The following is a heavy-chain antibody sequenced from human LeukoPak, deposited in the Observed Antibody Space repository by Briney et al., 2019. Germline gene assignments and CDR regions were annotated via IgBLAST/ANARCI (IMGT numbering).Heavy chain of an antibody. CDR3: ATDPTGPMVRGENF. D-gene: IGHD3-10*01. V-gene: IGHV1-24*01. Sequence: GASVKVSCKVSGYTLTELSMHWVRQAPGKGLEWMGGFDPEDGETIYAQKFQGRVTMTEDTSTDTAYMELSSLRSEDTAVYCCATDPTGPMVRGENFWGQGTLVTVSS. J-gene: IGHJ4*02. CDR1: GYTLTELS. CDR2: FDPEDGET.